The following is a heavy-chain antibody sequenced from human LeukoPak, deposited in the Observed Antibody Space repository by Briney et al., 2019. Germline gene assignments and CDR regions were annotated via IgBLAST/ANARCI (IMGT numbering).Heavy chain of an antibody. CDR3: AELGITMIGGV. CDR1: GFTFSSYE. V-gene: IGHV3-48*03. D-gene: IGHD3-10*02. Sequence: EGSLTLSCAASGFTFSSYEMNWVRQAPGKGLEWVSYISSSGSTIYYADSVKGRFTISRDNAKNSLYLQMNSLSAEDTAVYYCAELGITMIGGVWGKGTTVTISS. J-gene: IGHJ6*04. CDR2: ISSSGSTI.